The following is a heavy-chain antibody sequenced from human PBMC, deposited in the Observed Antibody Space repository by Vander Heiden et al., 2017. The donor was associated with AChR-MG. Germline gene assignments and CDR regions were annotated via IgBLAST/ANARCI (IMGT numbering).Heavy chain of an antibody. D-gene: IGHD1-1*01. Sequence: QVQLVQSGAEVKKPGASVKVSCKASGYTFTGYYMHWVRQAPGQGLEWMGWINPNSGGTNYAQKFQGRVTMTRDTSISTAYMELSRLRSDYTAVYYCARDKGTGTHYYYMDVWGKGTTVTVSS. V-gene: IGHV1-2*02. CDR3: ARDKGTGTHYYYMDV. J-gene: IGHJ6*03. CDR1: GYTFTGYY. CDR2: INPNSGGT.